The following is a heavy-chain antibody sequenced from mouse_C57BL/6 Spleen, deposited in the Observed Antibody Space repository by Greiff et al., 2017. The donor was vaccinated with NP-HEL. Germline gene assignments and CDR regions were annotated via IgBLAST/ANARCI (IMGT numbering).Heavy chain of an antibody. J-gene: IGHJ1*03. CDR3: ARYMTVVRYCDV. CDR2: IRNKANGYTT. Sequence: EVHLVESGGGLVQPGGSLSLSCAASGFTFTDYYMSWVRQPPGKALEWLGFIRNKANGYTTEYSASVKGRFTISRANSQSILYLQMHALRAEDSATYYCARYMTVVRYCDVWGTGTTVTVSS. V-gene: IGHV7-3*01. D-gene: IGHD1-1*01. CDR1: GFTFTDYY.